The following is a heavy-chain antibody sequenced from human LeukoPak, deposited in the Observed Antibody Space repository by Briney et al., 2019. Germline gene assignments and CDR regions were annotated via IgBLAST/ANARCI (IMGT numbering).Heavy chain of an antibody. V-gene: IGHV1-46*01. CDR3: ARGTGEGYSYGRYYFDY. J-gene: IGHJ4*02. Sequence: ASVKVSCKASGYTFTSYGISWVRQAPGQGLEWMGIINPSGGSTSYAQKFQGRVTMTRDTSTSTAYMELSRLRSDDTAVYYCARGTGEGYSYGRYYFDYWGQGTLVTVSS. CDR2: INPSGGST. D-gene: IGHD5-18*01. CDR1: GYTFTSYG.